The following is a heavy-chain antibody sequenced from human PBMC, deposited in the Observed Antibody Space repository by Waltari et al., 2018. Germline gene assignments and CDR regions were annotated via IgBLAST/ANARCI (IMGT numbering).Heavy chain of an antibody. V-gene: IGHV4-34*01. CDR2: INHFGTT. CDR3: AREEAVTGPLDY. Sequence: QVQLQQWGAGLLKPSETLSLTCAVSGGSFSGYYWSWIRQSPGKGLEWIGEINHFGTTNYNPSLKSRVTISVDTSKNQFSLRLTSVTAADTAVYYCAREEAVTGPLDYWSQGTLVTVSS. D-gene: IGHD6-19*01. J-gene: IGHJ4*02. CDR1: GGSFSGYY.